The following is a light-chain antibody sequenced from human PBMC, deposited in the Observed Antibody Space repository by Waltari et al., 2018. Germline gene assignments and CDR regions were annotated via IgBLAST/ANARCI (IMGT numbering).Light chain of an antibody. V-gene: IGKV3-11*01. Sequence: EIVLTQSPATLSLSPGERATLSCRASQSVSNYLPWYQQKPGQAPRLLIYDASTRATGTPARFSGSGYGTDFTLTISSLEPEDFAFYYCQQRGNGLTFGGGTKVEIK. J-gene: IGKJ4*01. CDR2: DAS. CDR1: QSVSNY. CDR3: QQRGNGLT.